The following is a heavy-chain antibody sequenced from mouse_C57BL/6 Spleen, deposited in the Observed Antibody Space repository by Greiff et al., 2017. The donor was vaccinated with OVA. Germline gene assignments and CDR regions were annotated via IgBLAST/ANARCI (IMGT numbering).Heavy chain of an antibody. D-gene: IGHD1-1*01. CDR2: IYPGSGST. Sequence: QVQLQQPGAELVKPGASVKMSCKASGYTFTSYWITWVKQRPGQGLEWIGDIYPGSGSTNYNEKFKSKATLTVDTSSSTAYMQLSSLTSEDSAVYYCARAPYYYGRGDYFDYWGQGTTLTVSS. J-gene: IGHJ2*01. V-gene: IGHV1-55*01. CDR1: GYTFTSYW. CDR3: ARAPYYYGRGDYFDY.